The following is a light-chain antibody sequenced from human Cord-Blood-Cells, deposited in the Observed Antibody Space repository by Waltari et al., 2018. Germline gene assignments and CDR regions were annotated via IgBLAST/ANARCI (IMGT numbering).Light chain of an antibody. CDR2: RNN. CDR3: AAWDDSLSGPV. CDR1: SSTIGSHY. V-gene: IGLV1-47*01. J-gene: IGLJ3*02. Sequence: QSVLTQPPSASGTPGKRVTISCSGSSSTIGSHYVYWYQQRPGTAPKLLNYRNNQRPSGVPDRFSGSKSGTSASLPISGLRAEDEADYYCAAWDDSLSGPVFGGGTKLTVL.